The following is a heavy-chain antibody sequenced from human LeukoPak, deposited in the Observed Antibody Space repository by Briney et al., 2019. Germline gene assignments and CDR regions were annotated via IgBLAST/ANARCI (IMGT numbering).Heavy chain of an antibody. Sequence: PGGSLRLSCAAFGFTFSSYWMHWVRQAPGKGLVWVSRINSDGSSTSYADSVKGRFTISRDNAKNTLYLQMNSLRAEDTAVYYCAREGTMIVVASFDYWGQGTLVTVSS. J-gene: IGHJ4*02. CDR1: GFTFSSYW. D-gene: IGHD3-22*01. CDR2: INSDGSST. V-gene: IGHV3-74*01. CDR3: AREGTMIVVASFDY.